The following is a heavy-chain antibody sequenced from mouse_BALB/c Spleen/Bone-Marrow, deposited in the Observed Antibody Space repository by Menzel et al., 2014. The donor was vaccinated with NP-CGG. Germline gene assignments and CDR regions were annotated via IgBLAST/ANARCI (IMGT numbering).Heavy chain of an antibody. Sequence: EVQGVESGGGLVKPGGSLKLSCAASGFTFGSYGMSWVRQTPEKRLEWVATISGGGSYTYYPDSVKGRFTISRDNAKNNLYLQMSSLRSEDTALYYCARLYYDYDGGAYWGQGTLVTVSA. D-gene: IGHD2-4*01. J-gene: IGHJ3*01. CDR1: GFTFGSYG. CDR3: ARLYYDYDGGAY. V-gene: IGHV5-9-2*01. CDR2: ISGGGSYT.